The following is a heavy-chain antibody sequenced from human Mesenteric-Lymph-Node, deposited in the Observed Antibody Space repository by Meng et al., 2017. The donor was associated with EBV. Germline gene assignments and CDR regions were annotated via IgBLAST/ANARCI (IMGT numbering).Heavy chain of an antibody. J-gene: IGHJ5*02. Sequence: VEAVRSGAEVEKPGASVTVSCKASGYTFTSYDINWVRQATGQGLEWLGWMNPNSGNTGYAQKFQGRVTMTRNTSISTAYMELSSLRSEDTAVYYCARGDYVLSGWFDPWGQGTLVTVSS. V-gene: IGHV1-8*01. CDR3: ARGDYVLSGWFDP. CDR1: GYTFTSYD. CDR2: MNPNSGNT. D-gene: IGHD2/OR15-2a*01.